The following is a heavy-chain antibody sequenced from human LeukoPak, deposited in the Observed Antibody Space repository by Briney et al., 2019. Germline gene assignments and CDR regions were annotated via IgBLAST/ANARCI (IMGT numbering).Heavy chain of an antibody. Sequence: GSLRLSCAASGFIFSSYWMSWVRQVPGKGLEWVASIKEDGTETYYVDSVKGRFTISRDDAKNSLYLQMNSLRAEDTAVYYCARDRGDYPYDYWGQGTLVTVSS. D-gene: IGHD4-11*01. V-gene: IGHV3-7*01. J-gene: IGHJ4*02. CDR3: ARDRGDYPYDY. CDR1: GFIFSSYW. CDR2: IKEDGTET.